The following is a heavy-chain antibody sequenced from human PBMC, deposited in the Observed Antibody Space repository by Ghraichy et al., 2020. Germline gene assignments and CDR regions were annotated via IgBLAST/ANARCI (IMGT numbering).Heavy chain of an antibody. J-gene: IGHJ4*02. CDR1: GYSISSDFY. CDR2: IYQSGNT. Sequence: SQTLSLTCSVSGYSISSDFYWGWLRRPPGKGLEWLGSIYQSGNTDFNPSLKSRVTISVDTSKNQFSLKLSSVTAADTAVYYCARFNAGWYYFDTWGPGTLVTVSS. CDR3: ARFNAGWYYFDT. D-gene: IGHD6-19*01. V-gene: IGHV4-38-2*01.